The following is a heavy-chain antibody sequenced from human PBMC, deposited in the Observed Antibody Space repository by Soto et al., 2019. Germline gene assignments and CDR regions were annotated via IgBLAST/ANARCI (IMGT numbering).Heavy chain of an antibody. CDR1: GYTFTTYY. CDR2: INPNGGST. V-gene: IGHV1-46*01. D-gene: IGHD2-15*01. Sequence: QVQLVQSGAEVKQPGASVKVSCTASGYTFTTYYMHCVRQAPGHGLEWMGIINPNGGSTTYAQTFQGRVTITRDTSTSTVSMEMGRLRSEDTAVYYCARGDRGGTWFFDLWGRGSLVIVSS. J-gene: IGHJ2*01. CDR3: ARGDRGGTWFFDL.